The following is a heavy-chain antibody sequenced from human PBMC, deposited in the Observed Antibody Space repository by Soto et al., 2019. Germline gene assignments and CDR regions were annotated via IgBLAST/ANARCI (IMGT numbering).Heavy chain of an antibody. V-gene: IGHV3-23*01. Sequence: EVQLLESGGGLVQPGGSLRLSCAASGFTFSSYAMSWVRQAPGKGLEWVSAISGSGGSTYYADSVKGRFTISRDNSKDTLYLKMNSLRAEDTAVYYCAKAVEEQWLPTLDYWGQGTLVTVSS. J-gene: IGHJ4*02. CDR3: AKAVEEQWLPTLDY. CDR1: GFTFSSYA. D-gene: IGHD6-19*01. CDR2: ISGSGGST.